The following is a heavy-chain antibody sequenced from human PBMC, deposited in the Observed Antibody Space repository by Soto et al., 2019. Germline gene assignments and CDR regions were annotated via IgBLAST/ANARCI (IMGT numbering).Heavy chain of an antibody. CDR3: ARGSGSSWGGYYDGLDV. D-gene: IGHD6-13*01. Sequence: QVQLQESGPGLVKPSQTLSLTCTVSGGSISSGDSYWSWIRQPPGKGLEWIGHIYYSGSTYYNPPLKSRITISEDTSKNQFSLKLSSVTAADTAVYYCARGSGSSWGGYYDGLDVWGQGTTVTVSS. CDR2: IYYSGST. V-gene: IGHV4-30-4*01. CDR1: GGSISSGDSY. J-gene: IGHJ6*02.